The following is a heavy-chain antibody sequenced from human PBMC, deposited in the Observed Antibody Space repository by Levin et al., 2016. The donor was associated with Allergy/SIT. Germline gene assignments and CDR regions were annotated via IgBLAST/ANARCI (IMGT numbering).Heavy chain of an antibody. CDR2: ISYDGSNK. CDR1: GFTFSSYG. CDR3: ANLGIIWGITFHGDY. V-gene: IGHV3-30*18. D-gene: IGHD3-16*01. Sequence: GESLKISCAASGFTFSSYGMHWVRQAPGKGLEWVAVISYDGSNKYYADSVKGRFTISRDNSKNTLYLQMNSLRAEDTAVYYCANLGIIWGITFHGDYWGQGTLVTVSS. J-gene: IGHJ4*02.